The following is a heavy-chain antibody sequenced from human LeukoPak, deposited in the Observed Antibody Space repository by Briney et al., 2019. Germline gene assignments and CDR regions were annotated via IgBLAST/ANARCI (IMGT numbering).Heavy chain of an antibody. CDR2: IRDDGSYN. Sequence: GGSLRLSCAASGFTFSTYGMHWVRQAPGKGLEWVSFIRDDGSYNFYADSVKGRFTISRDNSKNTLYLHMNSLRAEDTAVYYCARAEVGATVEYFQHWGQGTLVTVSS. CDR3: ARAEVGATVEYFQH. J-gene: IGHJ1*01. V-gene: IGHV3-30*02. CDR1: GFTFSTYG. D-gene: IGHD1-26*01.